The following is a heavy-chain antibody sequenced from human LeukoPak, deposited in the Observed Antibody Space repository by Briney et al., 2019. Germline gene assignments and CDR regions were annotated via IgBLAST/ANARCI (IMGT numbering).Heavy chain of an antibody. V-gene: IGHV3-11*04. CDR3: ARWWYDFWSGYYFDY. Sequence: GGSLRLSCAASGFTFSDYYMSWIRQAPGKGLEWVSYISSSGSTIYYADSVKGRFTISRDNAKNSLYLQMNSLRAEDTAVYYCARWWYDFWSGYYFDYWGQGTLVTVSS. D-gene: IGHD3-3*01. CDR2: ISSSGSTI. CDR1: GFTFSDYY. J-gene: IGHJ4*02.